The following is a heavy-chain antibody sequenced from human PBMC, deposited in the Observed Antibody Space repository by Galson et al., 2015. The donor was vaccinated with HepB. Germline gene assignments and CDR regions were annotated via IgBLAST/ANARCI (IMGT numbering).Heavy chain of an antibody. Sequence: SGAEVKKPGESLRISCKASGYSFTSYWITWVRQMPGKGLEWMGRIEPSDSYTNYSPSFQGHVTISADKSISTAYLQWSSLKASDTAMYYCATSYYYDSSGYKGAIDYWGQGTLVTVSP. CDR2: IEPSDSYT. CDR3: ATSYYYDSSGYKGAIDY. CDR1: GYSFTSYW. V-gene: IGHV5-10-1*01. J-gene: IGHJ4*02. D-gene: IGHD3-22*01.